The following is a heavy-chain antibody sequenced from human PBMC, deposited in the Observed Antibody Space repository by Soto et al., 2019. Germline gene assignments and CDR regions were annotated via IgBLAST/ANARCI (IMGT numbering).Heavy chain of an antibody. CDR2: ISAYNGNT. J-gene: IGHJ4*02. Sequence: QVQLVQSGAEVKKPGASVKVSCKASGYTFTSYGISWVRQAPGQGLEWMGWISAYNGNTNYAQKLQGRVTMTTDTSTSTDYMELRRLRSDDAAVYYCARGRADWELLGDGVDYWGQGTLVTVSS. CDR3: ARGRADWELLGDGVDY. V-gene: IGHV1-18*01. D-gene: IGHD1-26*01. CDR1: GYTFTSYG.